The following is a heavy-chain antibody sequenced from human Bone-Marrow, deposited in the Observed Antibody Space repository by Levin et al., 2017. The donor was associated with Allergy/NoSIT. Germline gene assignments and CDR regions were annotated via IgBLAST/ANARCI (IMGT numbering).Heavy chain of an antibody. CDR2: MFESGTT. V-gene: IGHV4-34*01. D-gene: IGHD5-24*01. CDR3: ARGRRDGYSNYWYFDL. Sequence: SETLSLTCVVYGGSSSGDYWSWIRQSPGEGLQWIGEMFESGTTLYNPSLKSRVTISRDTSKNHISLKLTSVTAADTAIYYCARGRRDGYSNYWYFDLWGRGTLVTVSS. CDR1: GGSSSGDY. J-gene: IGHJ2*01.